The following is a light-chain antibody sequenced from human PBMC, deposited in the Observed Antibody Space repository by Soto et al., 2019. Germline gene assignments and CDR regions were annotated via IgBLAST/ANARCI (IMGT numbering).Light chain of an antibody. CDR2: GNS. CDR1: SSNIGAGYN. V-gene: IGLV1-40*01. J-gene: IGLJ3*02. CDR3: QSYDSSLSGWV. Sequence: QSVLTQSSSVSGAPGQRVTISCTGSSSNIGAGYNVHWYQQFPGTAPKLLIYGNSNRPSGVPDRFSGSKSGTSASLDITGLQADDEADYYCQSYDSSLSGWVFGGGTKLTVL.